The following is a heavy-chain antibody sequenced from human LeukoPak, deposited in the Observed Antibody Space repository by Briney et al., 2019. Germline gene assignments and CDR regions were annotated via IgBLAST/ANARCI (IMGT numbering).Heavy chain of an antibody. CDR2: ISSSGGST. CDR3: ATPPASRYCSGGSCQNYFDY. CDR1: GFTFSSYA. Sequence: GGSPRLSCAASGFTFSSYAMSWVRQAPGKGLEWVSAISSSGGSTYYADSVKGRFTISRVNSKNTLYLQMNSLRAEDTAVYYCATPPASRYCSGGSCQNYFDYWGQGTLVTVSS. V-gene: IGHV3-23*01. J-gene: IGHJ4*02. D-gene: IGHD2-15*01.